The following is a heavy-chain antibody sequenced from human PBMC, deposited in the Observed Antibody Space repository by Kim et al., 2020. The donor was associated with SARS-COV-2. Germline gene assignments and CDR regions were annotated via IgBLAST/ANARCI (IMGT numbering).Heavy chain of an antibody. D-gene: IGHD3-22*01. CDR2: IYSGGST. CDR3: ARDFYYYERGVNSPYYYGMAV. J-gene: IGHJ6*02. CDR1: GFTVSSNY. Sequence: GGSLRLSCAASGFTVSSNYMSWVRQAPGKGLVWVSVIYSGGSTYYADSVKGRFTISRDNSKNTLYLQMNSLRAEDTAVYYCARDFYYYERGVNSPYYYGMAVWCQGTTVTVSS. V-gene: IGHV3-53*01.